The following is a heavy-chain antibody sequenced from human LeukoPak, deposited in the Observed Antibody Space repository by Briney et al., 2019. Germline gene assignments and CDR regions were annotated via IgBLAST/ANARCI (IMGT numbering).Heavy chain of an antibody. CDR3: ARDVLWFGELLYKLDY. CDR2: INTNTGNP. V-gene: IGHV7-4-1*02. Sequence: GASVKVSCKASGYTFTSYAMNWVRQAPGQGLEWMGWINTNTGNPTYAQGFTGRFVFSLDTSVSTAYLQISSLKAEDTAVYYCARDVLWFGELLYKLDYWGQGTLVTVSS. CDR1: GYTFTSYA. D-gene: IGHD3-10*01. J-gene: IGHJ4*02.